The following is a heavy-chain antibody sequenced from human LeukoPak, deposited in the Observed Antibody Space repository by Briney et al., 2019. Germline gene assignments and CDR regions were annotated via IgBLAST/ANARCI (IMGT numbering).Heavy chain of an antibody. J-gene: IGHJ4*02. D-gene: IGHD3-22*01. Sequence: GGSLRLSCAASGFTFSSYAMHWVRQAPGEGLEWVAFISYDGSNKYYADSVKGRFTISRDNSKNTLYLQMNSLRAEDTAVYYCAREHYYDSSGYSPDYWGQGTLVTVSS. CDR3: AREHYYDSSGYSPDY. V-gene: IGHV3-30*01. CDR2: ISYDGSNK. CDR1: GFTFSSYA.